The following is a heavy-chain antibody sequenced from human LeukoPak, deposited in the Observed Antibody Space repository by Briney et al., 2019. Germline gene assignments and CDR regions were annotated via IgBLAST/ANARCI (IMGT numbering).Heavy chain of an antibody. Sequence: ASVKVSCKASGYTSTNYGITWMRQAPGQGLEWMGWISAYNGKTNYAQKLQGRVTMTTDTSTSTAYMELRSLRSDDTAVYYCARDFWSGSNWFDPWGQGTLVTVSS. CDR1: GYTSTNYG. CDR2: ISAYNGKT. D-gene: IGHD3-3*01. J-gene: IGHJ5*02. V-gene: IGHV1-18*01. CDR3: ARDFWSGSNWFDP.